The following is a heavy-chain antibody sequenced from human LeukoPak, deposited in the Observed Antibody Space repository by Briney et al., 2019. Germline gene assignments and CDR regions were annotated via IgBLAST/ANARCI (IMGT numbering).Heavy chain of an antibody. CDR2: IHPHGRYA. CDR3: VRGTNDWKGLDY. J-gene: IGHJ4*02. V-gene: IGHV3-74*03. Sequence: GGSLRLSCAASGFAFSDYFMPWVRQSPAKGLVWVSDIHPHGRYAAYADSVRGRFTISRDDAKNTLYLQMSSLTSEDTAVYYCVRGTNDWKGLDYWGQGTLVTASS. CDR1: GFAFSDYF. D-gene: IGHD1-1*01.